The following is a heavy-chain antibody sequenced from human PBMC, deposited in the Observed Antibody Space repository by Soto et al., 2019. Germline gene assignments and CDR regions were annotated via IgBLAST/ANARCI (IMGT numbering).Heavy chain of an antibody. D-gene: IGHD6-13*01. CDR2: INPNSGGT. CDR1: GYTFTGYY. V-gene: IGHV1-2*04. J-gene: IGHJ6*02. Sequence: GASVKVSCKASGYTFTGYYMHWVRQAPGQGLEWMGWINPNSGGTNYAQKFQGWVTMTRDTSISTAYMELSRLRSDDTAVYYCARGGIAAADPPPYYYDMDVWGQGTTVTVSS. CDR3: ARGGIAAADPPPYYYDMDV.